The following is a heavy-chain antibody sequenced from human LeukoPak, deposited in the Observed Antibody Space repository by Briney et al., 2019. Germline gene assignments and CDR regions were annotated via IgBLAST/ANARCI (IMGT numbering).Heavy chain of an antibody. Sequence: GASVKVSCKVSGYTLTELSMHWVRQAPGKGLEWMGGFDPEDGETIYAQKFQGRVTMTEDTSTDTAYMELSSLRSEDTAVYYCATPKRIGSITTFGVVTPGQGAFDIWGQGTMVTVSS. V-gene: IGHV1-24*01. CDR1: GYTLTELS. CDR2: FDPEDGET. J-gene: IGHJ3*02. D-gene: IGHD3-3*01. CDR3: ATPKRIGSITTFGVVTPGQGAFDI.